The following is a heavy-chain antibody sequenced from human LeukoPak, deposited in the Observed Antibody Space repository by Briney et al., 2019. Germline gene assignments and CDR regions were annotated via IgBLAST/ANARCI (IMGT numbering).Heavy chain of an antibody. CDR1: GFTFSSYG. CDR2: ISYDGSNK. CDR3: AKGKMDV. V-gene: IGHV3-30*18. Sequence: GRSLRLSCAASGFTFSSYGMHWVRQAPGKGLEWVAVISYDGSNKYYADSVKGRFTISRDNSKNTLYLQMNSLRAEDTAVYYCAKGKMDVWGQGTTVTVSS. J-gene: IGHJ6*02.